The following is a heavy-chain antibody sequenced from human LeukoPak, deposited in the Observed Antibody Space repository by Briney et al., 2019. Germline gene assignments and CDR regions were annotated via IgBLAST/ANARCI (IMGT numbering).Heavy chain of an antibody. J-gene: IGHJ3*02. CDR1: GGSISSGDYY. V-gene: IGHV4-30-4*08. Sequence: PSQTLSLTCTVSGGSISSGDYYWSWIRQPPGKGLEWIGCIYYSGSTYYNPSLKSRVTISVDTSKNQFSLKLSSVTAADTAVYYCASDETTYYDFWSGNIPGAFDIWGQGTIVTVSS. CDR2: IYYSGST. D-gene: IGHD3-3*01. CDR3: ASDETTYYDFWSGNIPGAFDI.